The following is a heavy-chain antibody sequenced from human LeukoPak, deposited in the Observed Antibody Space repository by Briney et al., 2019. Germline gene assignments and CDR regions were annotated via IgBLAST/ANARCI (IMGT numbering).Heavy chain of an antibody. CDR2: ISGSGGST. V-gene: IGHV3-23*01. D-gene: IGHD3-22*01. CDR3: AKARLRYYYDSSGH. Sequence: GGSLRLSCAASGFTSSTYAMSWVRQAPGKGLEWVSAISGSGGSTYYADSVKGRFTISRDNSKNTLYLQMNSLRAEDTAVYYCAKARLRYYYDSSGHWGQGTLVTVSS. CDR1: GFTSSTYA. J-gene: IGHJ4*02.